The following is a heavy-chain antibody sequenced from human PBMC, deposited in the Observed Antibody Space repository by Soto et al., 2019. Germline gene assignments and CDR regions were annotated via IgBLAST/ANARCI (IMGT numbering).Heavy chain of an antibody. CDR2: IYHTGST. CDR1: GAPFTTYY. V-gene: IGHV4-59*01. CDR3: ARISSSGYDF. J-gene: IGHJ4*02. Sequence: QVQLQESGPGLVKPSETLSLNCSVSGAPFTTYYWSWIRQPPGKGLEWIGYIYHTGSTNYNSSLKSRVTMSVDTAREQFSLKLRSVTAADTAVYYCARISSSGYDFWGRGTLVTVSS. D-gene: IGHD5-12*01.